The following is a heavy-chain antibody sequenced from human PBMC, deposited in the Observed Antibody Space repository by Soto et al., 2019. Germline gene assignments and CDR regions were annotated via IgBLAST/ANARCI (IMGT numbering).Heavy chain of an antibody. Sequence: SETLSLTCTVSGRTFNINADFWYLAWIRQPPGKGPEWIGSIDNGGNTHYNAPLKSRVIISADTSKNKFYLSLNSVTAADTAVYYCVKRSLLMAPTWGQGIQGT. CDR3: VKRSLLMAPT. CDR1: GRTFNINADF. J-gene: IGHJ4*02. V-gene: IGHV4-39*01. CDR2: IDNGGNT. D-gene: IGHD1-26*01.